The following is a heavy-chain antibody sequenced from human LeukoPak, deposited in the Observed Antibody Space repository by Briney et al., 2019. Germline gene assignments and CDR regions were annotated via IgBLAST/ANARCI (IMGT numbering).Heavy chain of an antibody. CDR2: ISSSSSTI. D-gene: IGHD3-16*02. CDR3: ARCPNYVWGSYRYLSDY. Sequence: GGSLRLSCAASGFTFSSYSMNWVRQAPGKGLEWVSYISSSSSTIYYADSVEGRFTISRDNAKNSLYLQMNSLRDEDTAVYYCARCPNYVWGSYRYLSDYWGRGTLVTVSS. J-gene: IGHJ4*02. CDR1: GFTFSSYS. V-gene: IGHV3-48*02.